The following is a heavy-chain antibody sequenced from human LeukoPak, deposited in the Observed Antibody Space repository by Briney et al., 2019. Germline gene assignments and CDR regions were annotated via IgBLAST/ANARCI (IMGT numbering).Heavy chain of an antibody. D-gene: IGHD3-3*01. Sequence: GASVKVSCKASGYTSTSYDINWVRQATGQGLEWMGWMNPNSGNTGYAQKFQGRVTMTRNTSISTAYMELSSLRSEDTAVYYCARGTLPAFYDFWSGYSEPLDYWGQGTLVTVSS. V-gene: IGHV1-8*01. CDR2: MNPNSGNT. CDR3: ARGTLPAFYDFWSGYSEPLDY. J-gene: IGHJ4*02. CDR1: GYTSTSYD.